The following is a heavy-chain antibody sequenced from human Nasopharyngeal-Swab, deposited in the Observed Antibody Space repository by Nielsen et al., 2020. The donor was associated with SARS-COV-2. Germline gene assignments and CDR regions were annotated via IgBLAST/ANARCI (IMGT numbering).Heavy chain of an antibody. D-gene: IGHD3-3*01. V-gene: IGHV1-24*01. CDR2: FDPEDGET. CDR3: ATSSPIITSSPNWFDP. CDR1: GYTLTELS. J-gene: IGHJ5*02. Sequence: ASVKVSCKVSGYTLTELSMHWVRQAPGKGLEWMGGFDPEDGETIYAQKFQGRVTMTEDTSTDTAYMELSSLRSEDTAVYYCATSSPIITSSPNWFDPWGQGTLVTVSS.